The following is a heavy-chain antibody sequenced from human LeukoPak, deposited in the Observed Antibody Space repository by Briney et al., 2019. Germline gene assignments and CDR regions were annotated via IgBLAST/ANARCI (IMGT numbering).Heavy chain of an antibody. J-gene: IGHJ4*02. D-gene: IGHD6-19*01. CDR1: GFTFSSYA. CDR2: ISYDGSNK. V-gene: IGHV3-30*04. CDR3: ARDSGIAVAGLFDY. Sequence: GRSLRLSCAASGFTFSSYAMHWVRQAPGKGLEWVAFISYDGSNKYYADSVKGRFTISRDNSKNTLYLQMNSLRAEDTAVYYCARDSGIAVAGLFDYWGQGTLVTVSS.